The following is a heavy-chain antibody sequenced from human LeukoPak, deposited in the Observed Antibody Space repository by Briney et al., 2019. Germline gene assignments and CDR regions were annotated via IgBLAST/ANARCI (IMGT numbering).Heavy chain of an antibody. D-gene: IGHD2-15*01. CDR3: ATDGRLSSHY. CDR2: IKSKTDGGTT. V-gene: IGHV3-15*01. Sequence: GGSLRLSCAASEFTFSSAWMSWVRQAPGKGLEWVGLIKSKTDGGTTAYAAPVKGRFTISRDDSKNTLYLQMNSLKTEDTAVYYCATDGRLSSHYWGQGALVTVSS. CDR1: EFTFSSAW. J-gene: IGHJ4*02.